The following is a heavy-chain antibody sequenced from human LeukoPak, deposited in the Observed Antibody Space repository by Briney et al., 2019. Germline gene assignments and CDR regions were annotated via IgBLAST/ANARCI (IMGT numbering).Heavy chain of an antibody. CDR1: GFTFDDYT. J-gene: IGHJ4*02. CDR3: AKDGAAGTSSYFDY. CDR2: ISWDGGST. V-gene: IGHV3-43*01. Sequence: PGGSLRLSCAASGFTFDDYTMHWVRQAPGEGLEWVSLISWDGGSTYYADSVKGRFTISRDNSKNSLYLQMNSLRTEDTALYYCAKDGAAGTSSYFDYWGQGTLVTVSS. D-gene: IGHD6-13*01.